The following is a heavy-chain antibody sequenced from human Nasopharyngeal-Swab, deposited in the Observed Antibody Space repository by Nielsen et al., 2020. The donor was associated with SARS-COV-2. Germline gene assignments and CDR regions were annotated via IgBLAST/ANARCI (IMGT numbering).Heavy chain of an antibody. CDR1: GFTFDDYA. J-gene: IGHJ4*02. CDR3: AREGYGDSSFYFDY. CDR2: ISWNSGAI. D-gene: IGHD4-17*01. Sequence: SLKISCAASGFTFDDYAMHWVRQAPGKGLEWVACISWNSGAIVYADSVKGRFTVSRDNAKNSLFLHLGSLRAEDTAVYYCAREGYGDSSFYFDYWGQGTLVTVSS. V-gene: IGHV3-9*01.